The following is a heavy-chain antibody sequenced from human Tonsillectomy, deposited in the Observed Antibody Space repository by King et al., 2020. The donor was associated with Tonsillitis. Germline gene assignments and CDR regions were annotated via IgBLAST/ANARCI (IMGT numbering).Heavy chain of an antibody. Sequence: VQLVESGGGLIQPGGSLRLSCAASGFNVSSSYMSWVRQAPGKGLEWVSVIYAGGNTHYADSLEGRFYITRDNSKNTVYLQLNSLRAEDTAVYYCAREPVYYYYMDVWGKGTTVTVSS. V-gene: IGHV3-53*01. J-gene: IGHJ6*03. CDR3: AREPVYYYYMDV. CDR1: GFNVSSSY. CDR2: IYAGGNT.